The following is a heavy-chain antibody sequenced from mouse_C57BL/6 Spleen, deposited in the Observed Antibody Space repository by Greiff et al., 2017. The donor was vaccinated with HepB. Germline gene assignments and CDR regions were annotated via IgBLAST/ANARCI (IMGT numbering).Heavy chain of an antibody. V-gene: IGHV1-42*01. J-gene: IGHJ1*03. Sequence: EVMLVESGPELVKPGASVKISCKASGYSFTGYYMNWVKQSPEKSLEWIGEITPSTGGTTYNQKFKAKATLTVDKSSSTAYMQLKSLTSEDSAVYYCAREGYGSSYRYFDVWGTGTTVTVSA. CDR1: GYSFTGYY. D-gene: IGHD1-1*01. CDR3: AREGYGSSYRYFDV. CDR2: ITPSTGGT.